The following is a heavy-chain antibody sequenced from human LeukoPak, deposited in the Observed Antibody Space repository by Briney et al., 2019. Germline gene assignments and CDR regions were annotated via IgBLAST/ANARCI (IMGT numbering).Heavy chain of an antibody. D-gene: IGHD5-24*01. J-gene: IGHJ4*02. CDR1: GFTFSSYA. V-gene: IGHV3-23*01. CDR3: AKDLQLHY. CDR2: ISGSGTST. Sequence: GGSLRLSCAASGFTFSSYAMSWVRQAPGKGLEWVSSISGSGTSTYYANSVKGRFTISRDNSKNTLYLQMNSLRAEDAAVYYCAKDLQLHYWGQGALVTVSS.